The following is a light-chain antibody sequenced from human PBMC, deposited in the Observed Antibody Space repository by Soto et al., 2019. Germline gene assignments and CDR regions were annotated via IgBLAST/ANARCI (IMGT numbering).Light chain of an antibody. CDR1: SSDVGGYNY. J-gene: IGLJ1*01. Sequence: QSALTQPASVSGSPGQSITISCTGTSSDVGGYNYVSWYQQHPGKAPKLMIYDVXNXXXXVXNXXXGSKSGNTASLTISGLQAEDEADYYCSSYTSSSTDVFGTGTKLTVL. CDR2: DVX. CDR3: SSYTSSSTDV. V-gene: IGLV2-14*01.